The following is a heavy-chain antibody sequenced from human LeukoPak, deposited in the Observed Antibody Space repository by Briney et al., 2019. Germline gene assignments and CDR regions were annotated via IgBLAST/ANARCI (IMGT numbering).Heavy chain of an antibody. J-gene: IGHJ4*02. D-gene: IGHD3-22*01. V-gene: IGHV3-48*04. Sequence: PGGSLRLSCAASGFSFSRYGMKWVRQAPGKGLEWLSYIRSSDSTTYYADSLKGRFTISRDNAKNSLYLQMDSLRVEDTAVYYCAKRADSSAYSFDYWGQGTLVTVSS. CDR2: IRSSDSTT. CDR3: AKRADSSAYSFDY. CDR1: GFSFSRYG.